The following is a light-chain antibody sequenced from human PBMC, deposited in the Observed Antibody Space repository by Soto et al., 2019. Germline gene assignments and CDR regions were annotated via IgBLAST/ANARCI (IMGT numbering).Light chain of an antibody. J-gene: IGKJ3*01. CDR3: QQRRGWPIP. Sequence: EIVLTQSPATLSLSPGERATLSCRASQSVSNFLAWYQQIPGQAPSLLIYDASNRATGIPARFSGSGSGTDFTLTISSLEPEDFAIYYCQQRRGWPIPFGPGPKWISN. V-gene: IGKV3-11*01. CDR2: DAS. CDR1: QSVSNF.